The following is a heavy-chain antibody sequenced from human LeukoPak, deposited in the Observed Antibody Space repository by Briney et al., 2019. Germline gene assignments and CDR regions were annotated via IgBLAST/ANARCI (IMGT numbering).Heavy chain of an antibody. CDR2: IYAGGST. CDR3: ATTIPYGSGTQRQGKYYLQY. Sequence: GGSLRLSCAASGFTVSTYYMNWVRQAPGKGLEWVSTIYAGGSTYYAYSVKGLSTITRNSSKTTLYCQMNTPRAEDTAVYSCATTIPYGSGTQRQGKYYLQYWGQGTLVTVSS. D-gene: IGHD3-10*01. CDR1: GFTVSTYY. J-gene: IGHJ4*02. V-gene: IGHV3-53*01.